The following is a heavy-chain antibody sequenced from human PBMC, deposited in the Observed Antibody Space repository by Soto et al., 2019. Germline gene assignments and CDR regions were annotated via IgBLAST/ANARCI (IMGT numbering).Heavy chain of an antibody. CDR3: ARVGDSSTYYYGLFDH. CDR2: GNT. D-gene: IGHD3-22*01. J-gene: IGHJ4*02. V-gene: IGHV4-31*02. Sequence: GNTDYNPSLKSRVTISVDTSENQFSLRLSSVTAADTAVYYCARVGDSSTYYYGLFDHWGQGTLVTVSS.